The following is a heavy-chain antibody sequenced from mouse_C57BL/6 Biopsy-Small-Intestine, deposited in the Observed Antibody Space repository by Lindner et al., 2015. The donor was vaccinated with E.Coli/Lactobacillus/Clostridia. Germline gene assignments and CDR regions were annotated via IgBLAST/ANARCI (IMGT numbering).Heavy chain of an antibody. Sequence: VQLQESGAELVKPGASVKISCKASGFSFTGYNMNWVKQSHGKSLEWIGNINPYYGSTDYNQKFKGKATLTVDKSSSTAYMQLNGLTSEDSAVYYCGRPYTDYSYDYAMDYWGQGTSVTVSS. V-gene: IGHV1-39*01. CDR2: INPYYGST. CDR1: GFSFTGYN. D-gene: IGHD2-12*01. CDR3: GRPYTDYSYDYAMDY. J-gene: IGHJ4*01.